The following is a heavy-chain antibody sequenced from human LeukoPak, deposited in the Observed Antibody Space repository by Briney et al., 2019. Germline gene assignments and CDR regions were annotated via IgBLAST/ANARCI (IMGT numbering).Heavy chain of an antibody. CDR2: ISGSGGST. J-gene: IGHJ3*01. V-gene: IGHV3-23*01. Sequence: GGSLRLSCAASGFTFSSYAMSWVRQAPGKGLEWVSAISGSGGSTYYADSVKGLFTISRDNYKNTLYLQMNSLRAEDTAVYYGARDSYRGTNAFDVWGQGTLVTASS. D-gene: IGHD1-26*01. CDR1: GFTFSSYA. CDR3: ARDSYRGTNAFDV.